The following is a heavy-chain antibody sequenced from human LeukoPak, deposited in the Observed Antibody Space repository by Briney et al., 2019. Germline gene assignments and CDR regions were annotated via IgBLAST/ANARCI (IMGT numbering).Heavy chain of an antibody. D-gene: IGHD6-6*01. Sequence: GGSLRLSCAASGFTFSNYWVHWVRQAPGKGLVWVSRINRDGSTTKYADSVKGRFAISRDNAKDSLYLQMNSLRAEDTAVYHCARVIAARPARRTYYYMDVWGKGTTVTVSS. V-gene: IGHV3-74*03. J-gene: IGHJ6*03. CDR1: GFTFSNYW. CDR3: ARVIAARPARRTYYYMDV. CDR2: INRDGSTT.